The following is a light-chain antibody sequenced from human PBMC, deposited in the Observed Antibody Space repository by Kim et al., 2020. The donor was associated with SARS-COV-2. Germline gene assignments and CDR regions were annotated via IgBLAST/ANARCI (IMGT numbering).Light chain of an antibody. CDR3: QQVNSFPLVT. CDR2: AAS. Sequence: TVGDRVTSTCRASQDIGGYLAWYQQKPGKAPKLLIYAASTLQSGVPSRFSGRGSGTDFTLTISSLQPEDLATYFCQQVNSFPLVTFGQGTRLEIK. CDR1: QDIGGY. V-gene: IGKV1-9*01. J-gene: IGKJ5*01.